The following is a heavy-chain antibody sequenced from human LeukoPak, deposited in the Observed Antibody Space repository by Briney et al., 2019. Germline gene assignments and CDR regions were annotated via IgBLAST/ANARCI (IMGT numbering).Heavy chain of an antibody. Sequence: GGSLRLSCAASGFTVSNNYMSWDHQAPGKGLEWVSVLYSGGNTYYTDSVKGRFAISRDYSRNTVYLQMNSLRAEDTAVYYCARESGFGELFPYAFDIWGQGTVVTVSS. CDR3: ARESGFGELFPYAFDI. CDR1: GFTVSNNY. J-gene: IGHJ3*02. CDR2: LYSGGNT. D-gene: IGHD3-10*01. V-gene: IGHV3-53*01.